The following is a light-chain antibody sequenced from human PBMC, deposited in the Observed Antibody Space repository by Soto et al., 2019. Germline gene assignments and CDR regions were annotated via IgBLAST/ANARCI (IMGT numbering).Light chain of an antibody. Sequence: IVLTHSPATLSFSPGERATLSCRASQYVSSFLAWYQQKPGQAPRLLIYGASSRATGIPDRFSGSGSGTDFTLTISRLEPEDFAVYYCQQCGSSPETFGQGTKV. V-gene: IGKV3-20*01. CDR2: GAS. CDR3: QQCGSSPET. CDR1: QYVSSF. J-gene: IGKJ1*01.